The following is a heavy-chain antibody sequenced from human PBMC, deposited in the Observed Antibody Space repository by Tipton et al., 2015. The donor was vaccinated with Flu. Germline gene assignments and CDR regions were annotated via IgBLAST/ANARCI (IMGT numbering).Heavy chain of an antibody. V-gene: IGHV4-39*07. CDR1: DGSVSSSLYY. Sequence: TLSLTCTVSDGSVSSSLYYWGWIRQPPGKRLEWIGHSHFTGGGSYNPSLKSRVTISQDTSKNQFSLDLTSVTAADTAVYYCVRVKTFDFIPNYFDPWGPGTQVIVSS. D-gene: IGHD3-9*01. CDR2: SHFTGGG. J-gene: IGHJ5*02. CDR3: VRVKTFDFIPNYFDP.